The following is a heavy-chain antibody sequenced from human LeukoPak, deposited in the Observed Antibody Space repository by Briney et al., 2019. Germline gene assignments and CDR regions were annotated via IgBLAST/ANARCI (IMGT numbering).Heavy chain of an antibody. CDR1: GFTFSSYA. Sequence: SGGSLRLSCAASGFTFSSYAMSWVRQAPGKGLEWVSAISGSGGSTYYADSVKGRFTISRDNSKNTLHLQMNSLRAEDTAVYYCARDSSSWYSPDAFDIWGQGTMVTVSS. CDR3: ARDSSSWYSPDAFDI. J-gene: IGHJ3*02. CDR2: ISGSGGST. D-gene: IGHD6-13*01. V-gene: IGHV3-23*01.